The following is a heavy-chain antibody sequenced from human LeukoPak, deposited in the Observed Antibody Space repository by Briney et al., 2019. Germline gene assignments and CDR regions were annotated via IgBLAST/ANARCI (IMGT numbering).Heavy chain of an antibody. CDR1: GFTFSSYG. CDR3: ASAGAGVFDY. Sequence: GGSLRLSCAASGFTFSSYGMHWVRQAPGKGLEWVAVISYDGSNKYYADSVKGRFIISRDNSKNTLYLQMNSLRAEDTAVYYCASAGAGVFDYWGQGTLVTVSS. J-gene: IGHJ4*02. V-gene: IGHV3-30*03. D-gene: IGHD2-21*01. CDR2: ISYDGSNK.